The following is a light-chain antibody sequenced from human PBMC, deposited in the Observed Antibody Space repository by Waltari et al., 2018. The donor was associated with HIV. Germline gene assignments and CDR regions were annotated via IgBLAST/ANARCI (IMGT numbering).Light chain of an antibody. V-gene: IGKV4-1*01. CDR3: QQYYSTQYS. CDR2: WAS. J-gene: IGKJ2*03. Sequence: IVVTRSPDSLAVPLGEWATINYKSSRSLLYSSTNKNYLAWYQQKPGQPPKLLLYWASTRESGVPDRFSGSGSGTAFTLTIDSLRAEDVAVYYCQQYYSTQYSFGQWTKLEIK. CDR1: RSLLYSSTNKNY.